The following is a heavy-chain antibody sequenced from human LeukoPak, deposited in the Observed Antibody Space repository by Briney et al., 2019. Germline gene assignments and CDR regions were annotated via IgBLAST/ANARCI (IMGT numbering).Heavy chain of an antibody. D-gene: IGHD5-18*01. CDR3: ARRRIQPWLHHAFDI. CDR2: INHSGST. CDR1: GGSFSGYY. V-gene: IGHV4-34*01. Sequence: SETLSLTCAVYGGSFSGYYWSWIRQPPGKGLEWIGEINHSGSTNYNPSLKSRVTISVDTSKNQFSLKLSSVTAADTAVYYCARRRIQPWLHHAFDIWGQGTMVTVSS. J-gene: IGHJ3*02.